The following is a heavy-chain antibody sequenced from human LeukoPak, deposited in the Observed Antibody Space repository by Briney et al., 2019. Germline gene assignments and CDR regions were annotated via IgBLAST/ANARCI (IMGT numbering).Heavy chain of an antibody. V-gene: IGHV4-31*03. CDR2: IYYSGST. CDR3: ARPYYYDSRIDP. D-gene: IGHD3-22*01. Sequence: SETLSLTCTVSGGSISSGGYYWSWIRQHPGKGREWIGYIYYSGSTYYNPSLKSRVTISVDTSKNQFSLKLSSVTAADTAVYYCARPYYYDSRIDPWGQGILVTVSS. J-gene: IGHJ5*02. CDR1: GGSISSGGYY.